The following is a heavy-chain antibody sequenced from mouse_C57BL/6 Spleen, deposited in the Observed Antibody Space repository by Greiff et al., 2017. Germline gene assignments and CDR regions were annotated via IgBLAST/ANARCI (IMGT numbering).Heavy chain of an antibody. CDR1: GFNIKDYY. Sequence: VHVKQSGAELVKPGASVKLSCTASGFNIKDYYMHWVKQRTEQGLEWIGRIDPEDGETKYAPKFQGKATITADPSSNTAYLQLSSLTSEDTAVYYCASYDGYYVYFDVWGTGTTVTVSS. D-gene: IGHD2-3*01. J-gene: IGHJ1*03. V-gene: IGHV14-2*01. CDR2: IDPEDGET. CDR3: ASYDGYYVYFDV.